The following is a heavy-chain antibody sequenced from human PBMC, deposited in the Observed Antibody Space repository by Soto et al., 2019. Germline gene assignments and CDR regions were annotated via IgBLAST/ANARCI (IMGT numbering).Heavy chain of an antibody. CDR2: MNPNSGNT. J-gene: IGHJ5*02. CDR3: AREGAAAGTMDGFDP. Sequence: QVQLVQSGAEVKKPGASVKVSCKASGYTFTSYDINWVRQATGQGLEWMGWMNPNSGNTGYAQNFQGRVTMTRNTSIRTAYMELSSLRCEDTAVYYCAREGAAAGTMDGFDPWGQGTLVTVSS. CDR1: GYTFTSYD. D-gene: IGHD6-13*01. V-gene: IGHV1-8*01.